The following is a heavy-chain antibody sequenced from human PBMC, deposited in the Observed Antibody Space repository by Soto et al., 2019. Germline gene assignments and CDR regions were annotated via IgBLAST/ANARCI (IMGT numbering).Heavy chain of an antibody. D-gene: IGHD6-25*01. CDR1: GGSLSSYY. V-gene: IGHV4-59*01. J-gene: IGHJ5*02. CDR3: GSVRPSGYVLS. Sequence: QVQLQESGPGLVKPSETLSLTCTVSGGSLSSYYWTWIRQSPGKGLECIGYVYFSGNTNYNPSLKSRVTISIDTSKNQFSLRLASVTAADTAFYYCGSVRPSGYVLSWGQGTLVTVSS. CDR2: VYFSGNT.